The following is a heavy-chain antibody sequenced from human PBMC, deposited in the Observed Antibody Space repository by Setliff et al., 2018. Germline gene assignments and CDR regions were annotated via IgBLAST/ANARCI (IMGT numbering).Heavy chain of an antibody. CDR2: INAGNGDT. CDR3: ARGRPTANPYYYYYMDV. J-gene: IGHJ6*03. V-gene: IGHV1-3*03. CDR1: GYTFTNYA. D-gene: IGHD4-4*01. Sequence: ASVKVSCKASGYTFTNYAIHWVRQAPGQRLEWMGWINAGNGDTKYSQDFQGRVTITRDTSASTAYMDLSSLRSDDMAVYYCARGRPTANPYYYYYMDVWGKGTTVTVSS.